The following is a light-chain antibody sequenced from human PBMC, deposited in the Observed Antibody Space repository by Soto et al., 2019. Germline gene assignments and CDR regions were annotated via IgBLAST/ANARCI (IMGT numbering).Light chain of an antibody. CDR3: QQSYSSPPT. CDR1: QSIRTS. CDR2: DAS. V-gene: IGKV1-39*01. Sequence: DIQMTQSPSSLSASVGDRVTITCRASQSIRTSLNWYQHKPGKAPKLLIYDASSLESGVPSRFSGSRSGPDFTLTISSLQPEDFATYYCQQSYSSPPTFGQGTKVDIK. J-gene: IGKJ1*01.